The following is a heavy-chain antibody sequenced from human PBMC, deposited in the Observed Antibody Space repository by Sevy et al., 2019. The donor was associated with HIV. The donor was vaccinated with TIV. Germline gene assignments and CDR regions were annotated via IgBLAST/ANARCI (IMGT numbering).Heavy chain of an antibody. Sequence: GESLKISCKGSGYSFTSYWIGWVRQMPGKGLEWMGIIYPGDSDTRYSPSFQGQVTISADKSTSTAYLQWGSLKASDTAMYDCARLDYDSSGYHSAFDIWGQGTMVTVSS. CDR1: GYSFTSYW. CDR2: IYPGDSDT. J-gene: IGHJ3*02. D-gene: IGHD3-22*01. CDR3: ARLDYDSSGYHSAFDI. V-gene: IGHV5-51*01.